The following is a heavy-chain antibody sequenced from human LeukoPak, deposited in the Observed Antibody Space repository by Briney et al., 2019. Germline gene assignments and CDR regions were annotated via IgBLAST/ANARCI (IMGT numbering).Heavy chain of an antibody. D-gene: IGHD3-22*01. CDR3: DGGDSSGYSFDPVFDY. J-gene: IGHJ4*02. V-gene: IGHV4-39*01. Sequence: SETLSLTCTVSGGSISSSSYYWGWIRQPPGKGLEWIGSIYYSGSIYYNPSLKSRVTISVDTSKNQSSLKLSSVTAADTAVYYCDGGDSSGYSFDPVFDYWGQGTLVTVSS. CDR2: IYYSGSI. CDR1: GGSISSSSYY.